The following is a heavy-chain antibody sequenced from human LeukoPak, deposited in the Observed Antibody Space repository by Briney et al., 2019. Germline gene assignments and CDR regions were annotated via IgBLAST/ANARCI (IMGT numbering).Heavy chain of an antibody. D-gene: IGHD4-11*01. Sequence: SETLSLTCTVSGGSISSYYWSWIRQPPGKGLEWIEYIYYSGSTNYNPSLKSRVTISVDTSKNQFSLKLSSVTAADTAVYYCARETYSNYFPYGMDVWGQGTTVTVSS. CDR2: IYYSGST. V-gene: IGHV4-59*01. CDR1: GGSISSYY. J-gene: IGHJ6*02. CDR3: ARETYSNYFPYGMDV.